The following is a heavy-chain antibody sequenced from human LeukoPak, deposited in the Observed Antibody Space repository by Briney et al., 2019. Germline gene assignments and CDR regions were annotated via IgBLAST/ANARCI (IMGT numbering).Heavy chain of an antibody. CDR3: ARSVLYYYDSSGYPTDY. CDR1: GGSFSGYY. V-gene: IGHV4-34*01. D-gene: IGHD3-22*01. CDR2: INHSGST. Sequence: PPETLSLTCAVYGGSFSGYYWSWIRQPPGKGLEWIGEINHSGSTNYNPSLKSRVTISVDTSKDQFSLKLSSVTAADTAVYYCARSVLYYYDSSGYPTDYWGQGTLVTVSS. J-gene: IGHJ4*02.